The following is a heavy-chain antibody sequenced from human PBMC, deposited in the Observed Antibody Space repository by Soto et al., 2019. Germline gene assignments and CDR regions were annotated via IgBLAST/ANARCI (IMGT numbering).Heavy chain of an antibody. CDR1: GGSISSGDYY. Sequence: SETLSLTCTVSGGSISSGDYYWSWIRQPPGKGLEWIGYIYYSGSTYYNPSLKSRVTISVDTSKNQFSPKLSSVTAADTAVYYWARDFQQYYDFWSGYPRGDGMDVWGQGTTVTVSS. D-gene: IGHD3-3*01. J-gene: IGHJ6*02. V-gene: IGHV4-30-4*01. CDR2: IYYSGST. CDR3: ARDFQQYYDFWSGYPRGDGMDV.